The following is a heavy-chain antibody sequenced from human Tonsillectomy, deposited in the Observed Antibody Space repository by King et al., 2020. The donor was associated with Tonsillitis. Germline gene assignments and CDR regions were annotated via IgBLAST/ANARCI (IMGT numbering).Heavy chain of an antibody. D-gene: IGHD5-18*01. CDR1: GGSISSYY. V-gene: IGHV4-59*01. CDR2: IYYSGST. CDR3: ARGGPWIQLWSVAFDI. J-gene: IGHJ3*02. Sequence: VQLQESGPGLVKPSETLSLTSTVSGGSISSYYWSWIRQPPGKGLEWIGYIYYSGSTNYNPSLKSRVTISVDTSKNQFSLKLSSVTAADTAVYYCARGGPWIQLWSVAFDIWGQGTMVTVSS.